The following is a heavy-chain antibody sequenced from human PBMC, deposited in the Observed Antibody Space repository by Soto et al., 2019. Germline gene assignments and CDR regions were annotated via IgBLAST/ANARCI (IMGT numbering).Heavy chain of an antibody. CDR1: GYTFTSYG. D-gene: IGHD2-15*01. Sequence: ASVKVSCKASGYTFTSYGISWVRQAPGQGLEWMGWISAYNGNTNYAQKLRGRVTMTTDTSTSTAYMELRSLRSDDTAVYYCARRSGSGGSLNWFDPWGQGTLVTVSS. V-gene: IGHV1-18*01. CDR2: ISAYNGNT. CDR3: ARRSGSGGSLNWFDP. J-gene: IGHJ5*02.